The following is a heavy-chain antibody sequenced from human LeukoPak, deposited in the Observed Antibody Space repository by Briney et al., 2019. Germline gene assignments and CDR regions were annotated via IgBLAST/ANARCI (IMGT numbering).Heavy chain of an antibody. CDR3: ARVLSKRYCSSTSCYSARLNWFDP. CDR1: GFTFSSYW. CDR2: INSDGSST. D-gene: IGHD2-2*01. Sequence: GGSLRPSCAASGFTFSSYWMHWVRQAPGKGLVWVSRINSDGSSTSYADSVKGRFTISRDNAKNTLYLQMNSLRAEDTAVYYCARVLSKRYCSSTSCYSARLNWFDPWGQGTLVTVSS. J-gene: IGHJ5*02. V-gene: IGHV3-74*01.